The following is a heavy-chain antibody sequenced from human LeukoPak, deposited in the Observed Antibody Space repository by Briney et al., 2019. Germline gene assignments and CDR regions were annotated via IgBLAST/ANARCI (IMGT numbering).Heavy chain of an antibody. CDR3: AREAHPDRYYDTLTGPDYYFDY. CDR1: GFTFSSYG. CDR2: IWYDGSNK. J-gene: IGHJ4*02. D-gene: IGHD3-9*01. V-gene: IGHV3-33*01. Sequence: PGGSLRLSCAASGFTFSSYGMHWVRQAPGKGLEWVAVIWYDGSNKYYADSVKGRFTISGDNSKNTLYLQMNSLRAEDTAVYYCAREAHPDRYYDTLTGPDYYFDYWGQGTLVTVSS.